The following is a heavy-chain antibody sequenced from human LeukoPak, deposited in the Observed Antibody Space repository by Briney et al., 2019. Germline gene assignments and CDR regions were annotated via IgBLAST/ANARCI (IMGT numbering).Heavy chain of an antibody. CDR2: IYFSGTT. Sequence: SETLSLTCTVSGGSISSYYWSWIRQPPGKGLEWLGYIYFSGTTNYNPALKSRVTISVDRSKNQFSLKLNSVTAADTAVYYCARGDYGDYGDFYYYGLDVWGQGTTVTVSS. V-gene: IGHV4-59*01. J-gene: IGHJ6*02. CDR3: ARGDYGDYGDFYYYGLDV. CDR1: GGSISSYY. D-gene: IGHD4-17*01.